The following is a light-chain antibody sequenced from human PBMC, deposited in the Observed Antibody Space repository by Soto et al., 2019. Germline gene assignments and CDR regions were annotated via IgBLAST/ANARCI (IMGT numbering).Light chain of an antibody. CDR2: DAS. J-gene: IGKJ1*01. V-gene: IGKV1-5*01. Sequence: DIQVTQSPSTLSASVGDRVTFNCRASQSIGSWLAWYQQKPGKAPKLLLYDASTLQSGVPSRFSGSGSGTDFTLTISRLHPDDFATYYCQQYNTYPWTFGQGTRVDIK. CDR3: QQYNTYPWT. CDR1: QSIGSW.